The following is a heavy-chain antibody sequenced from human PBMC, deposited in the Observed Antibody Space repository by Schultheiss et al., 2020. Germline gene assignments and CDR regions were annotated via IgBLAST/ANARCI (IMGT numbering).Heavy chain of an antibody. J-gene: IGHJ5*02. CDR1: GGSISSGGYY. Sequence: SQPLSLTCTVSGGSISSGGYYWSWIRQHPGKGLEWIGYIYYSGSTYYNPSLKSLVTISVDTSKNQFSLKLSSVTAADTAVYYCAREDTVGRWFDPWGQGTLVNVSS. V-gene: IGHV4-31*01. CDR3: AREDTVGRWFDP. CDR2: IYYSGST. D-gene: IGHD3/OR15-3a*01.